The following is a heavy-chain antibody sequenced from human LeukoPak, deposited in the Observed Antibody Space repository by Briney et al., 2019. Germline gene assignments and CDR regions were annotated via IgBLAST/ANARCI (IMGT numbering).Heavy chain of an antibody. CDR1: GFTFSDYY. J-gene: IGHJ4*02. CDR3: ARDVKGSAWYVDY. CDR2: ISTSSTYT. D-gene: IGHD6-19*01. V-gene: IGHV3-11*05. Sequence: GGSLRLSCAASGFTFSDYYMTWIRQAPGKGLEWLSYISTSSTYTNYADSVKGRFTISRDNAKNSLYLQMNSLRAEDTAVYYCARDVKGSAWYVDYWGQGTLVTVSS.